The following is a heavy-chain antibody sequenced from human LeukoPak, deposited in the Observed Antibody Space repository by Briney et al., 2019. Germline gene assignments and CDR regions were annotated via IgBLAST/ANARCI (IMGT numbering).Heavy chain of an antibody. D-gene: IGHD5-24*01. CDR3: ARAPPGWLQTLDY. V-gene: IGHV1-46*01. CDR1: GYTFTSYY. CDR2: INPSGGST. Sequence: ASVKVSCKASGYTFTSYYMHWVRQAPGQGLEWMGIINPSGGSTSYAQKFQGRVTITRDTSASTAYMELSSLRSEDTAVYYCARAPPGWLQTLDYWGQGTLVTVSS. J-gene: IGHJ4*02.